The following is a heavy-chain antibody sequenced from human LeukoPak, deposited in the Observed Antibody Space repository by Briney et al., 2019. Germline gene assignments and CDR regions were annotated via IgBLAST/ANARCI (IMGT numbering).Heavy chain of an antibody. CDR3: ARGYNKFDY. CDR2: IYYSGRT. J-gene: IGHJ4*02. CDR1: GGSISSSNYY. D-gene: IGHD5-24*01. V-gene: IGHV4-39*07. Sequence: SETLSLTCTVSGGSISSSNYYWGWIRQPPGKGLEWIGRIYYSGRTYYNPSLESRVTISVDTSKNQFSLKLSSATAADTAVYYCARGYNKFDYWGQGTLVTVSS.